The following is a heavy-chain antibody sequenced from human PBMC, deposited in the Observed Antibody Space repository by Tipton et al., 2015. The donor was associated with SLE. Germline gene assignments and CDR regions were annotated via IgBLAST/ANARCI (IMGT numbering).Heavy chain of an antibody. V-gene: IGHV4-4*09. D-gene: IGHD3-22*01. CDR3: ARVGYDSSGYRMDV. CDR1: GGSFSGYY. J-gene: IGHJ6*02. CDR2: IYTSGST. Sequence: TLSLTCAVYGGSFSGYYWSWIRQPAGKGLEWIGYIYTSGSTNYNPSLKSRVTISVDTSKNQFSLKLSSVTAADTAVYYCARVGYDSSGYRMDVWGQGTTVTVSS.